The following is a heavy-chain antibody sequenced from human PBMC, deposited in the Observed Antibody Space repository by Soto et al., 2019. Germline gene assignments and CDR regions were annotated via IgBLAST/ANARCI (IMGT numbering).Heavy chain of an antibody. Sequence: ASVKVSCKASGYTFTSYGISWVRQAPGQGLEWMGWISAYNGNTNYAQKLQGRVTMTTDTSTSTAYMELRSLRSDDTAVYYCARAHTYDYIWGSYRSPYYFDYWGQGTLVTVSS. CDR1: GYTFTSYG. CDR2: ISAYNGNT. CDR3: ARAHTYDYIWGSYRSPYYFDY. J-gene: IGHJ4*02. D-gene: IGHD3-16*02. V-gene: IGHV1-18*01.